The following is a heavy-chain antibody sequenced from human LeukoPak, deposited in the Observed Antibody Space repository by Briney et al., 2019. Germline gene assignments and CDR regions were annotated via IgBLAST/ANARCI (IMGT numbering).Heavy chain of an antibody. J-gene: IGHJ4*02. V-gene: IGHV3-21*01. Sequence: GGSLRLSCAASGFTFSSYSMSWVRQAPGKGLEWVSSISSTSSYIYYADSVKGRFTISRDNAKNSLYLQMNSLRAEDTAVYYCVRDPAAAPYYDYWGQGTLVTVSS. CDR1: GFTFSSYS. CDR3: VRDPAAAPYYDY. CDR2: ISSTSSYI. D-gene: IGHD6-6*01.